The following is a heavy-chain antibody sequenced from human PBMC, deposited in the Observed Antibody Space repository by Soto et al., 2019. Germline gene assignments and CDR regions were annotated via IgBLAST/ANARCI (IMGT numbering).Heavy chain of an antibody. V-gene: IGHV3-72*01. CDR2: IRRKANSYTT. D-gene: IGHD6-19*01. CDR3: AMLGGWSGGSSGMDV. Sequence: EVQLVESGGGLVQPGGSLRLSCAASGLIFSDYHMDWVRRAPGKGWEWVGRIRRKANSYTTEYAASVKGRFTISRDDSKNSLYLQMNSLKSEDTAVYYCAMLGGWSGGSSGMDVWGQGTTVTVSS. J-gene: IGHJ6*02. CDR1: GLIFSDYH.